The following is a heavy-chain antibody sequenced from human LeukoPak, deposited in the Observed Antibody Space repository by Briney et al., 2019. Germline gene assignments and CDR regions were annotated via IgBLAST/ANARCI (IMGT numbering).Heavy chain of an antibody. CDR1: GGTFSSYA. CDR2: IIPIFGTA. V-gene: IGHV1-69*05. CDR3: ARDGGGLRSGRGPFDY. J-gene: IGHJ4*02. Sequence: ASVKVSCKASGGTFSSYAISWVRQAPGQGLEWMGGIIPIFGTANYTQKFQGRVTITTDESTSTAYMELSSLRSEDTAVYYCARDGGGLRSGRGPFDYWGQGTLVTVSS. D-gene: IGHD5-12*01.